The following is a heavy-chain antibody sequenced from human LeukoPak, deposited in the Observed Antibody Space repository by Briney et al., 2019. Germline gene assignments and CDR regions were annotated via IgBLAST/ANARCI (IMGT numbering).Heavy chain of an antibody. CDR3: ATSGDCGGDCYGEYFQH. Sequence: GASVKVSCKASGGTFSSYTISWVRQAPGQGLEWMGRIIPILGIANYAQKFQDRVTITADKSTSTAYMELSSLRSEDTAVYYCATSGDCGGDCYGEYFQHWGQGTLVTVSS. CDR1: GGTFSSYT. D-gene: IGHD2-21*01. V-gene: IGHV1-69*02. J-gene: IGHJ1*01. CDR2: IIPILGIA.